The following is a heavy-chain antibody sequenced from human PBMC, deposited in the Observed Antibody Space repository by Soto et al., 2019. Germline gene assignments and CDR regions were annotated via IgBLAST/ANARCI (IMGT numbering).Heavy chain of an antibody. V-gene: IGHV3-30*03. CDR2: ISYDGSNT. CDR1: GFTFSTYG. CDR3: ALPTKYNSDWFGLIDF. D-gene: IGHD3-9*01. J-gene: IGHJ4*02. Sequence: QVQLVESGGGMVQPGRSLRLSCAASGFTFSTYGMHWVRQVPGKGLEWVAVISYDGSNTYYADSVKGRFSISRDNSKNTLYLQMNSLTAEDTAVYYCALPTKYNSDWFGLIDFWGQGALVTVSS.